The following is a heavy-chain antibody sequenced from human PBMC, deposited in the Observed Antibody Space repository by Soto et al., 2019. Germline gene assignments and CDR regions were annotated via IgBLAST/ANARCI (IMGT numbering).Heavy chain of an antibody. Sequence: ASVKVSCKASGYIFTSLAMHWVRQAPGQRLEWMGWINPGNGNTKYSQSFQGRVTITRDTSASTAYMELSSLRSEDTAVYFCARDLDAYNSTGYWGQGNLVTVSS. CDR1: GYIFTSLA. D-gene: IGHD1-1*01. V-gene: IGHV1-3*01. CDR2: INPGNGNT. CDR3: ARDLDAYNSTGY. J-gene: IGHJ4*02.